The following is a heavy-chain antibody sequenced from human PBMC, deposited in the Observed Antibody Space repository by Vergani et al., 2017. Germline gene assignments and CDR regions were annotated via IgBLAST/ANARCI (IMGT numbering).Heavy chain of an antibody. J-gene: IGHJ4*02. V-gene: IGHV3-11*05. Sequence: QVQLVESGGGLVKPGGSLRLSCAASGFTFSDYYMSWIRQAPGKGLEWVSYISSSSSYTNYADSVKGRFTISRDNAKNSLNLQMNSLRAEDTAVYYCARTITMVRESVRGFDYWGQGTLVTVSS. D-gene: IGHD3-10*01. CDR1: GFTFSDYY. CDR2: ISSSSSYT. CDR3: ARTITMVRESVRGFDY.